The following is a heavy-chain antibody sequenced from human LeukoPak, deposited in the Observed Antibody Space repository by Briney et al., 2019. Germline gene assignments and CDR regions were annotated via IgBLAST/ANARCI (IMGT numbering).Heavy chain of an antibody. D-gene: IGHD2-8*01. Sequence: GASVKVSCKASGYTLTSYDINWVRQATGQGLEWMGWMNPNSGNTGYAQKFQGRVTMTTDTSTSTAYMELRSLRSDDTAVYYCARDNGQLDEDYWGQGTLVTVSS. J-gene: IGHJ4*02. CDR2: MNPNSGNT. CDR3: ARDNGQLDEDY. V-gene: IGHV1-8*01. CDR1: GYTLTSYD.